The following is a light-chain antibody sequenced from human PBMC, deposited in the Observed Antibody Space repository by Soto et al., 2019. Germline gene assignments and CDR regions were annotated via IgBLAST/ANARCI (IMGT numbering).Light chain of an antibody. CDR3: QQYGSSPPIT. CDR1: QSVSSSY. J-gene: IGKJ3*01. Sequence: DIVLTHSPGTLALSPRERATLSCRASQSVSSSYLAWYQQKPGQAPRLLIYGASSRATGIPDRFSGSGSGTDFTLTISRLEAEDLAVYYCQQYGSSPPITFGPGTKVDIK. CDR2: GAS. V-gene: IGKV3-20*01.